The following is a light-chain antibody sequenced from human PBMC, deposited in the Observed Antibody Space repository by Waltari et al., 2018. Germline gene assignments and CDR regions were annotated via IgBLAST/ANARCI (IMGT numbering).Light chain of an antibody. CDR1: QSIAGN. J-gene: IGKJ2*02. V-gene: IGKV3-15*01. CDR3: EQYSNWPGT. Sequence: EIVMTQSPATLSVPLGDRATPSCRASQSIAGNLAWYQQKPGQPPSLLIYGASTRATGFPARFSGSGSGTEFTLTISSLQSEDFAVYYCEQYSNWPGTFGQGTKLEIK. CDR2: GAS.